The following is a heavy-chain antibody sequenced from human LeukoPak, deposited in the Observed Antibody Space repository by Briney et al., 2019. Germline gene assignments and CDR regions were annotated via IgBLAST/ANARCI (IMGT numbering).Heavy chain of an antibody. D-gene: IGHD1-7*01. Sequence: SETLSLTCTVSGGSISSYYWSWIRQPPGKGLEWIGYIYYSGSTNYNPSLKSRVTISVDTSKNQFSLKLSSVTAADTAVYYCASSGELVWLRFDPWGQGTLVTVSS. J-gene: IGHJ5*02. CDR3: ASSGELVWLRFDP. CDR2: IYYSGST. CDR1: GGSISSYY. V-gene: IGHV4-59*01.